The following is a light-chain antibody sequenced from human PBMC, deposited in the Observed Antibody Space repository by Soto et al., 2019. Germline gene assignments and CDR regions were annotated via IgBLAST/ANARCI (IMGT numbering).Light chain of an antibody. V-gene: IGKV1-5*03. CDR1: QSISTW. CDR2: KAS. Sequence: DIQMTQSPSTLSASVGDRVTITCRASQSISTWLAWYQQKPGKAPKLLIYKASSSESGVPSRFSGSGFGTEFTLTSSNLQPEDSATYYCQQYDTYTGAFGQGTKV. CDR3: QQYDTYTGA. J-gene: IGKJ1*01.